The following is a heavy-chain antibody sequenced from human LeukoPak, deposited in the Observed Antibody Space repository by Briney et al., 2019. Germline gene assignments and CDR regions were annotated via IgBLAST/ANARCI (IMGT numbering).Heavy chain of an antibody. J-gene: IGHJ4*02. V-gene: IGHV4-39*01. CDR3: ARLTKGRFFDYFFDF. CDR1: GVSVSGTNFC. CDR2: IYYSGTT. Sequence: PSETLSLTCTVSGVSVSGTNFCWGWVRQPPGQGLEWIGNIYYSGTTSSNPSLNSRVSVSVDTSTNQFSLKMTSVTAADTAVYYCARLTKGRFFDYFFDFWGQGALVTVSS. D-gene: IGHD3-9*01.